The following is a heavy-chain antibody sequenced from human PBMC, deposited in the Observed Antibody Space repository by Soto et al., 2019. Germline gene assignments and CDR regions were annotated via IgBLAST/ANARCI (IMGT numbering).Heavy chain of an antibody. V-gene: IGHV1-46*03. CDR2: INPSGGST. Sequence: ASVKVSCKASGYTFTSYYMHWVRQAPGQGLEWMGIINPSGGSTSYAQKFQGRVTMTRDTSTSTVYMELSSLRSEDTAVYYCARAVVPARLLMNAFDIWGPGTLGTVAS. J-gene: IGHJ3*02. D-gene: IGHD2-2*01. CDR3: ARAVVPARLLMNAFDI. CDR1: GYTFTSYY.